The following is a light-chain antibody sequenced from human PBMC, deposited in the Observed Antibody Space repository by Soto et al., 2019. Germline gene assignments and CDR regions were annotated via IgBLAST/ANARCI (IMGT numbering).Light chain of an antibody. CDR1: SSNIGAGYE. CDR2: EDT. CDR3: QSYDNSLSGSYV. V-gene: IGLV1-40*01. J-gene: IGLJ1*01. Sequence: QLVLTQPPSVSGAPGERVTISRTGSSSNIGAGYEVHWYQQLPGTSPKLLIYEDTDRPSGVPDRFSGSKSGTSASLAITGLLAEDEADYYCQSYDNSLSGSYVFGTGAKVTVL.